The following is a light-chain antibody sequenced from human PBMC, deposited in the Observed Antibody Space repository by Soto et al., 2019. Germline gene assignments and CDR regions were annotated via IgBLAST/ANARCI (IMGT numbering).Light chain of an antibody. V-gene: IGLV1-44*01. CDR3: AAWDDSLNGVV. Sequence: QAVVTQPPSASGTPGQRVTISCSGSTSNIGSNTVNWYQQLPGSAPTLLMFSNDKRPSGVPDRFSGSKSGTSVSLAISGLQSEDEADYYCAAWDDSLNGVVFGGGTKVTVL. J-gene: IGLJ3*02. CDR2: SND. CDR1: TSNIGSNT.